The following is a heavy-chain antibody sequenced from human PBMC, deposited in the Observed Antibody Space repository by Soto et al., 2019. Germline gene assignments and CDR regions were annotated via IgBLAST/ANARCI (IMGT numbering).Heavy chain of an antibody. CDR1: GFTFSSYG. Sequence: QVQLVESGGGVVQPGRSLRLSCAASGFTFSSYGMHWVRQAPGKGLEWVAVISYDGSNKYYADSVKGRFTISRDNSKNTLYLQMNSLGAEDTAVYYCAKGTVTTWLTYYYYGMDVWGQGTTVTVSS. CDR2: ISYDGSNK. CDR3: AKGTVTTWLTYYYYGMDV. J-gene: IGHJ6*02. D-gene: IGHD4-17*01. V-gene: IGHV3-30*18.